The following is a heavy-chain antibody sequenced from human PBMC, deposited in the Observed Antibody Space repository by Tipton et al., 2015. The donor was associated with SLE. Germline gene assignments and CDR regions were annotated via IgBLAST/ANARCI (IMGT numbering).Heavy chain of an antibody. CDR2: IHSGGNT. D-gene: IGHD5-18*01. Sequence: LSLTCAASGFTVSSNYMNWVRQAPGKGLEWVSVIHSGGNTYYADSLKGRFTISRDSSKNTLYLQMDSLRPEDTAVYYCARGGYTYGYSEYWGQGTLVTVSS. J-gene: IGHJ4*02. V-gene: IGHV3-53*05. CDR3: ARGGYTYGYSEY. CDR1: GFTVSSNY.